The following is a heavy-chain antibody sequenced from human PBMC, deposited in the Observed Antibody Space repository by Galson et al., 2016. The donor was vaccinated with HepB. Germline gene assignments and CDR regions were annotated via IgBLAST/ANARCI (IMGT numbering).Heavy chain of an antibody. V-gene: IGHV1-8*01. CDR1: GYTFATYD. CDR3: TRGGSGFLGPLDP. CDR2: MNPKSGNS. J-gene: IGHJ5*02. D-gene: IGHD3-3*01. Sequence: SVKVSCKASGYTFATYDINWVRQATGQGLEWMGWMNPKSGNSGHSQKFQGRLTMTRDTSTSTAHMELRSLRSDDTAVYFCTRGGSGFLGPLDPWGQGTVVTVFS.